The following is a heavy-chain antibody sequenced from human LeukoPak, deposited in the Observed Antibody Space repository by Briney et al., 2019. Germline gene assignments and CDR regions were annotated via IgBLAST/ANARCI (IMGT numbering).Heavy chain of an antibody. CDR1: GGSISSDTCY. D-gene: IGHD2-21*01. J-gene: IGHJ3*02. CDR2: MYNSGST. CDR3: VRERTMVGGADI. Sequence: PSETLSLTCTVSGGSISSDTCYWSWIRQPAGKGLEWIGRMYNSGSTNYNPSLKSRVSISVDTSNNQFSLRLSSVTASDTAVYYCVRERTMVGGADIWGQGTKVTVSS. V-gene: IGHV4-61*02.